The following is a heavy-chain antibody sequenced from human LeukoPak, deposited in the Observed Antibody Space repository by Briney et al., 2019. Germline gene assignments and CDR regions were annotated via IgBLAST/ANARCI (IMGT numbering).Heavy chain of an antibody. J-gene: IGHJ6*03. CDR1: GGSFSGSY. Sequence: PSETLSLTCAVYGGSFSGSYWSWIRQPPGKGLEWIGEINHSGSTNYNPSLKSRVTISVDTSKNQFSLKLSSVTAADTAVYYCARHSYGGIAAAGNPRYYYYYMDVWGKGTTVTISS. CDR3: ARHSYGGIAAAGNPRYYYYYMDV. CDR2: INHSGST. V-gene: IGHV4-34*01. D-gene: IGHD6-13*01.